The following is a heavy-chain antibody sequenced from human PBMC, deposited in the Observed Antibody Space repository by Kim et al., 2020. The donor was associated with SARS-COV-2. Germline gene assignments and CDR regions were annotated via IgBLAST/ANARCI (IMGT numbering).Heavy chain of an antibody. CDR3: ARHQDSGHLYFQH. Sequence: SETLSLTCTVSGGSISSYYRSWIRQPPGKGLEWIGYIYYSGSTNYNPSFKSRVTITVDKTKNQFSLKLSTVTAADTTVYYCARHQDSGHLYFQHWGQGTLVTVSS. D-gene: IGHD3-22*01. V-gene: IGHV4-59*08. CDR2: IYYSGST. CDR1: GGSISSYY. J-gene: IGHJ1*01.